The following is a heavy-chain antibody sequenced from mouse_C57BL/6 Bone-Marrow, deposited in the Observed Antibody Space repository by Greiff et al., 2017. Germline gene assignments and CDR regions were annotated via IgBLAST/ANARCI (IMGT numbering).Heavy chain of an antibody. CDR3: ARSRLRVLAWFAY. CDR2: IYPGDGDT. V-gene: IGHV1-82*01. CDR1: GYAFSSSW. D-gene: IGHD3-2*02. Sequence: QVQLQQSGPELVKPGASVKISCKASGYAFSSSWMNWVKQRPGQGLEWIGRIYPGDGDTNYNGKFKGKATLTVDKSSSTAYMQLSSLTSEDSAVYYCARSRLRVLAWFAYWGKGTLVTVSA. J-gene: IGHJ3*01.